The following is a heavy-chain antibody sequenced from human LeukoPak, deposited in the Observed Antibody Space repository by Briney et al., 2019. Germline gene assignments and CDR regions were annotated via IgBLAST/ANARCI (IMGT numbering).Heavy chain of an antibody. CDR1: GFTFSNHY. V-gene: IGHV3-11*03. J-gene: IGHJ5*02. Sequence: PGGSLRLSCAASGFTFSNHYMTWIRQAPGKGLEWLSYIDGSSSRTNYADSVKGRFTISRDNVKNSLYLQMNSLRAEDTAVYFCARRGTDYCTPSSCHPNWFAPWGQGTQVTVSA. D-gene: IGHD4-11*01. CDR2: IDGSSSRT. CDR3: ARRGTDYCTPSSCHPNWFAP.